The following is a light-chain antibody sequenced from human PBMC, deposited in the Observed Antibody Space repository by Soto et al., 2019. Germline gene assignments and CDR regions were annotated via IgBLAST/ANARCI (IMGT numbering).Light chain of an antibody. J-gene: IGLJ2*01. CDR3: LSYVISLSGVV. Sequence: QPVLTQPPSVSGAPGQRVTISCTGSSSNIGAGYDVHWYQQLPGTAPKLLIYGNSNRPSGVPDRFSGSKSRTSAALAITGPPADDEVYYYCLSYVISLSGVVFGGGTKLPLL. CDR2: GNS. CDR1: SSNIGAGYD. V-gene: IGLV1-40*01.